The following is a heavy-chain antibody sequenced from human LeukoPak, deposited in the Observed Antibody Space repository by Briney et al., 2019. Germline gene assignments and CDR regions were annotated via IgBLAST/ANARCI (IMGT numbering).Heavy chain of an antibody. V-gene: IGHV3-21*01. D-gene: IGHD6-19*01. CDR1: GFTFSSYS. CDR2: ISSSSSYI. CDR3: ARFRVAVAGTGDYFDY. J-gene: IGHJ4*02. Sequence: PGGSLRLSCAASGFTFSSYSMNWVRQAPGKGPEWVSSISSSSSYIYYADSVKGRFTISRDNAKNSLYLQMNSLRAEDTAVYYCARFRVAVAGTGDYFDYWGQGTLVTVSS.